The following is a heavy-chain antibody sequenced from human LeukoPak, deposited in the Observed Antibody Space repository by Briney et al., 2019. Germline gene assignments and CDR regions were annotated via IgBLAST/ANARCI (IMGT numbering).Heavy chain of an antibody. CDR1: GYTFTSYG. J-gene: IGHJ4*02. D-gene: IGHD2-15*01. Sequence: SVKVSCKASGYTFTSYGISWVRQAPGQGLEWMGRIIPIFGTANYAQKFQGRVTITTDESTSTAYMELSSLRSEDTAVYYCARGKGYCSSGSCYRPYYFDYWGQGTLLTVSS. CDR2: IIPIFGTA. V-gene: IGHV1-69*05. CDR3: ARGKGYCSSGSCYRPYYFDY.